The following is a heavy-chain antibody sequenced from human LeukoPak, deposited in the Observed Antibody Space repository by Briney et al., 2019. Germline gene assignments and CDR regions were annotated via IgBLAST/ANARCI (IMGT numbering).Heavy chain of an antibody. CDR1: GGSISSGSYY. J-gene: IGHJ5*02. CDR2: IYYSGST. D-gene: IGHD3-22*01. CDR3: ARSDSSGYHTLINWFNP. V-gene: IGHV4-61*01. Sequence: PSETLSLTCTVSGGSISSGSYYWSWIRQPPGKGLEWIGSIYYSGSTNYNPSLKSRVTISVDTSKKQFSLKLSSVTAADTAVYYCARSDSSGYHTLINWFNPWGQGTLVTVSS.